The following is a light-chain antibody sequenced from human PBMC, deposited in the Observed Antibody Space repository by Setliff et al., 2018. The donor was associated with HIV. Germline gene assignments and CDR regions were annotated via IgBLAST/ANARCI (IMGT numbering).Light chain of an antibody. V-gene: IGLV2-14*01. J-gene: IGLJ1*01. CDR3: SSYTSSGTLFV. CDR2: EVS. CDR1: SSYFGGNNY. Sequence: QSVLTQPRSVSGSPGQSVTISCTGTSSYFGGNNYVSWYQHHPGNAPKLLIYEVSGRPSGVSYRFSGSKSGTTSSLTISGLQTEDEADYFCSSYTSSGTLFVFGTGTKVTVL.